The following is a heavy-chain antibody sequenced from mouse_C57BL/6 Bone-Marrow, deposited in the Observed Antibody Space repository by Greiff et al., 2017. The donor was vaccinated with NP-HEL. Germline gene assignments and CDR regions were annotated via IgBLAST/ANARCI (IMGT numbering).Heavy chain of an antibody. CDR1: GFTFSSYA. Sequence: EVKLQESGGGLVKPGGSLKLSCAASGFTFSSYAMSWVRQTPGKRLEWVATISDGGSYTYYPDNVKGRSTISRDNAKNNLYLQMSHLKSEDTAMYYCATSITTVVANYAMDYWGQGTSVTVSS. CDR2: ISDGGSYT. CDR3: ATSITTVVANYAMDY. V-gene: IGHV5-4*03. D-gene: IGHD1-1*01. J-gene: IGHJ4*01.